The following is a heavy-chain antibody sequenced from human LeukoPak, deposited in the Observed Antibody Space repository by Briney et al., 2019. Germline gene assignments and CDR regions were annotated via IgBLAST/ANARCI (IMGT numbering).Heavy chain of an antibody. V-gene: IGHV3-20*04. CDR2: VNWNGGST. CDR1: GFTFSDYY. D-gene: IGHD6-13*01. Sequence: GGSLRLSCAASGFTFSDYYTSWIRQAPGKGLEWVSGVNWNGGSTGYADSVKGRFTISRDNAKNSLYLQMNSLRAEDTALYYCARDIAAAGTSGAFDIWGQGTMVTVSS. CDR3: ARDIAAAGTSGAFDI. J-gene: IGHJ3*02.